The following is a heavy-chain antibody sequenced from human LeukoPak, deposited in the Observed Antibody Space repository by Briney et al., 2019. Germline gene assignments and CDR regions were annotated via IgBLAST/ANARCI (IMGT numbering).Heavy chain of an antibody. CDR3: ARGRGYNAFDI. V-gene: IGHV4-34*01. CDR1: GGSFSGYY. J-gene: IGHJ3*02. CDR2: INHSGST. D-gene: IGHD5-18*01. Sequence: SETLSLTCAVYGGSFSGYYWSWIRQPPGKGLEWIGEINHSGSTNYNPSLKSRVTISADTSKKQFSLKLSSVTAADTAVYHCARGRGYNAFDIWGQGTMVTVSS.